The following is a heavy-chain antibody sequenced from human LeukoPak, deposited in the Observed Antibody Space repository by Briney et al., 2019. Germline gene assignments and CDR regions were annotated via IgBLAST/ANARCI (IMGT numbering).Heavy chain of an antibody. J-gene: IGHJ4*02. Sequence: SGGSLRLSCAASGFTFSSYSMNWVRQAPGKGLEWVSSISSSSSYIYYADSVKGRFTISRDNAKNSLYLQMNSLRAEDTAVYYCARGRHCSGGSCLIDYWGQGTLVTVSS. V-gene: IGHV3-21*01. D-gene: IGHD2-15*01. CDR2: ISSSSSYI. CDR1: GFTFSSYS. CDR3: ARGRHCSGGSCLIDY.